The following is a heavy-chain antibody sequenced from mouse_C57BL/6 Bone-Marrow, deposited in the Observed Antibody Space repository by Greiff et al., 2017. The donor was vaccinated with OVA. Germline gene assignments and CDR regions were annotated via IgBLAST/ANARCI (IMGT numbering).Heavy chain of an antibody. V-gene: IGHV5-4*03. CDR3: ARGGLWYFDV. J-gene: IGHJ1*03. CDR1: GFTFSSYA. CDR2: ISDGGSYT. Sequence: EVKLMESGGGLVKPGGSLKLSCAASGFTFSSYAMSWVRQTPEKRLEWVATISDGGSYTSSPDNVKGRFTISRDKAKNNLYLQMSHLKAEDTAMYYCARGGLWYFDVWGTGTTVTVSS.